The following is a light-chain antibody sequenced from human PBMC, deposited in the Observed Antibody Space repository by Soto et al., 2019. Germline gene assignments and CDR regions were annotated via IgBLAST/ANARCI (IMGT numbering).Light chain of an antibody. CDR2: AAS. Sequence: NKLTHSPSSLSASVGDRVTITCRASQDIAIYLAWYQQKPGEAPKLLIYAASTLYGGVPSRFSGSGSGTDFALTINSLQPEDFATYYCQHYNSYSWTFGQGTKVDIK. CDR3: QHYNSYSWT. J-gene: IGKJ1*01. V-gene: IGKV1-9*01. CDR1: QDIAIY.